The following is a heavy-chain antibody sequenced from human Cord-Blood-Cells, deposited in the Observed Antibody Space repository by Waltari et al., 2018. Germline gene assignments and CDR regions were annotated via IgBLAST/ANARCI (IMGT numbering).Heavy chain of an antibody. V-gene: IGHV1-46*01. CDR3: ARDSSSWYGGGAFDI. D-gene: IGHD6-13*01. CDR1: GYTFTRYY. J-gene: IGHJ3*02. Sequence: QVQLVQSGAEVTKPGAYVKVSCKASGYTFTRYYMHWVRQAPGQGLEWMGIINPSGGSTSYAQKFQGRVTMTRDTSTSTVYMELSSLRSEDTAVYYCARDSSSWYGGGAFDIWGQGTMVTVSS. CDR2: INPSGGST.